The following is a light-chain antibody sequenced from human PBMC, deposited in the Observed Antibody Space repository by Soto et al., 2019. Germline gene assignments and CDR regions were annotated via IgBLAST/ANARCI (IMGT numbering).Light chain of an antibody. CDR1: QSLLHSDGNTY. J-gene: IGKJ1*01. V-gene: IGKV2-24*01. CDR2: KVS. CDR3: MQATQSHWT. Sequence: DIVMTQTPLSSPVTLGKAASISCRSSQSLLHSDGNTYLSWFQQRPGQPPRLLIYKVSARFSGVTDRFSGSGAGTDFTLTISRVEAEYVGIYYCMQATQSHWTFGHGTKVDIK.